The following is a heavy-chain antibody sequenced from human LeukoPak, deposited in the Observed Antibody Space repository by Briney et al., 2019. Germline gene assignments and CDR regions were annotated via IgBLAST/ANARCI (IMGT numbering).Heavy chain of an antibody. CDR3: ARGLRDIVVVTAAMISLDY. CDR2: INHSGST. CDR1: GGSFSGYY. D-gene: IGHD2-2*01. Sequence: SETLSLTCAVYGGSFSGYYWSWIRQPPGKGLEWIGEINHSGSTNYNPSLKSRVTISVDTSKNQFSLKLSSVTAADTAVYYCARGLRDIVVVTAAMISLDYWGQGTLVTVSS. J-gene: IGHJ4*02. V-gene: IGHV4-34*01.